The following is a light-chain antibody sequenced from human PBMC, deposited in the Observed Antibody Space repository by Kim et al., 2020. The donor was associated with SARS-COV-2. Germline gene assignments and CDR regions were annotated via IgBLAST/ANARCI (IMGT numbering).Light chain of an antibody. CDR3: SSYTSSSTYV. Sequence: QSITISCTGTSSDVGGYNYVSWYQQHPGKAPKLMIYDVSNRPSGVSNRFSGSKSGNTASLTISGLQAEDEAGYYCSSYTSSSTYVFGTGTKVTVL. CDR1: SSDVGGYNY. V-gene: IGLV2-14*03. J-gene: IGLJ1*01. CDR2: DVS.